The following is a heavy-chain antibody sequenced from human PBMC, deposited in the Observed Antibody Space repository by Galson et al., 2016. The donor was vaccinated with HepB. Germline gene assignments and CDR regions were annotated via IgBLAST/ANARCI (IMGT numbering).Heavy chain of an antibody. CDR2: ISRTSNTI. CDR1: GFNFSDNN. CDR3: VTPHRSGSRKVFDY. D-gene: IGHD6-19*01. J-gene: IGHJ4*02. Sequence: SLRLSCAGSGFNFSDNNMNWVRQAPGKGLEWISYISRTSNTIYYADSVRGRFAISRDNAKNSLFLQMNSLRDEDTAVYYCVTPHRSGSRKVFDYWGLGTLVIVSS. V-gene: IGHV3-48*02.